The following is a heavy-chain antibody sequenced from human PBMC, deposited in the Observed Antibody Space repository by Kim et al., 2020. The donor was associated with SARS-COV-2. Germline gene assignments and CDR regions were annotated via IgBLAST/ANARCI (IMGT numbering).Heavy chain of an antibody. CDR2: IWYDGSNK. CDR1: GFTFSSYG. J-gene: IGHJ3*02. V-gene: IGHV3-33*01. D-gene: IGHD3-22*01. Sequence: GSLRLSCAASGFTFSSYGMHWVRQAPGKGLEWVAVIWYDGSNKYYADSVKGRFTISRDNSKNTLYLQMNSLRAEDTALYYCARERYYDSSGYPNAFDIWGQGTMVTVSS. CDR3: ARERYYDSSGYPNAFDI.